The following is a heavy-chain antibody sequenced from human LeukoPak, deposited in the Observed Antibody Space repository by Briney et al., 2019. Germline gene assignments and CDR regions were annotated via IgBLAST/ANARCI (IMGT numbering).Heavy chain of an antibody. V-gene: IGHV3-30*18. D-gene: IGHD3-10*01. Sequence: GGSLRLSCAASGFTFSSYGMHWVRQAPGKGLEWVAVISYDGSNKYYADSVKGRFTISRDNSKNTLYLQMNSLRAEDTAVYYCAKHALGSSFYYYIDVWAPGTTVIVSS. CDR1: GFTFSSYG. CDR2: ISYDGSNK. CDR3: AKHALGSSFYYYIDV. J-gene: IGHJ6*03.